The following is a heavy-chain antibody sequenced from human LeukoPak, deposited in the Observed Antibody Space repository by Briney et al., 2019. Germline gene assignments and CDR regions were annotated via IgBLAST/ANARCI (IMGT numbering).Heavy chain of an antibody. CDR1: GYTFTSYG. V-gene: IGHV1-18*01. J-gene: IGHJ4*02. Sequence: GASVKVSCKASGYTFTSYGVSWVRQAPGQGLEWMGWISAYNGNTNYAQKLQGRVIMTTDTSTSTAYMELRSLRSDDTAVYYCARVAGYDILTGYSGYFDYWGQGTLVTVSS. D-gene: IGHD3-9*01. CDR3: ARVAGYDILTGYSGYFDY. CDR2: ISAYNGNT.